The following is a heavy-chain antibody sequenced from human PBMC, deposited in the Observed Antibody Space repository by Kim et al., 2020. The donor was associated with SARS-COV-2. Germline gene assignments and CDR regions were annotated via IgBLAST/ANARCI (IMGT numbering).Heavy chain of an antibody. CDR2: INQDGSET. D-gene: IGHD1-1*01. CDR1: GFTFSSYW. Sequence: GGSLRLSCVASGFTFSSYWMSWVRQSPGKGMEWVANINQDGSETFYVDSVKGRFTIFRDNAKNSMYLHMNSLRAEDTAVYYCAKDIIDPGLFYDYWGQGTLVTVSS. J-gene: IGHJ4*02. CDR3: AKDIIDPGLFYDY. V-gene: IGHV3-7*03.